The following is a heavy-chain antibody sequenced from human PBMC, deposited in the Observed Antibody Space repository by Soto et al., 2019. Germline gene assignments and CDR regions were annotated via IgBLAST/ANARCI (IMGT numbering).Heavy chain of an antibody. V-gene: IGHV4-34*01. CDR1: GGSFSGYY. CDR2: INHSGST. D-gene: IGHD2-2*02. Sequence: QVQLQQWGAGLLKHSETLSLTCAVYGGSFSGYYWCWIRQPPGKGLEWYGEINHSGSTNYNPSLKSRVTISVDTSKNQFSLKLSSVTAADTAVYYCARGGYCSSTSCYTVYYYYGMDVWGQGTTVTVSS. CDR3: ARGGYCSSTSCYTVYYYYGMDV. J-gene: IGHJ6*02.